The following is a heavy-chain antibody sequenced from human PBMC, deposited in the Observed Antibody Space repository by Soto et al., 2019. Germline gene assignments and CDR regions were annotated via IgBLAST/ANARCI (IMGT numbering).Heavy chain of an antibody. D-gene: IGHD3-22*01. CDR3: ARGRGGYDSSGYYSDYFDY. J-gene: IGHJ4*02. CDR2: IYYSGST. Sequence: SETLSLTCTVSGGSISSYYWSWIRQPPGKGLEWIGYIYYSGSTYYNPSLKSRVTISVDTSKNQFSLKLSSVTAADTAVYYCARGRGGYDSSGYYSDYFDYWRQGTLVTVSS. V-gene: IGHV4-30-4*01. CDR1: GGSISSYY.